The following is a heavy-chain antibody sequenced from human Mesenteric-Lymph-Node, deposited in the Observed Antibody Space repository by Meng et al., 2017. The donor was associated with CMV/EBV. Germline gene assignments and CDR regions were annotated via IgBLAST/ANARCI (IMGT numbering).Heavy chain of an antibody. D-gene: IGHD6-6*01. J-gene: IGHJ4*02. Sequence: SETLSLTCTVSGGSISSSSYYWGWIRQPPGKGLEWIGTIYYNGVTYYNPSLESRVTISVDTSRDQFSLKLSSVTAADAAVYYCARGGKRSSIAAGVGYWGQGTLVTVSS. CDR1: GGSISSSSYY. CDR3: ARGGKRSSIAAGVGY. CDR2: IYYNGVT. V-gene: IGHV4-39*07.